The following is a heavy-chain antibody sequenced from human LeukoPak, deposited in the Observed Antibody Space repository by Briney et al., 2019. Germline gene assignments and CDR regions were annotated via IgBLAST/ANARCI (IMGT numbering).Heavy chain of an antibody. V-gene: IGHV4-34*01. D-gene: IGHD6-19*01. CDR1: GGSFSGYY. CDR2: INHSGST. J-gene: IGHJ4*02. CDR3: ARGLGQWLATLGY. Sequence: NPSETLSLTCAVYGGSFSGYYWSWIRQPPGKGLEWIGEINHSGSTNYNPSLKSRVTISVDTSKNQFSLKLSSVTAADTAVYYCARGLGQWLATLGYWGQGTLVTVSS.